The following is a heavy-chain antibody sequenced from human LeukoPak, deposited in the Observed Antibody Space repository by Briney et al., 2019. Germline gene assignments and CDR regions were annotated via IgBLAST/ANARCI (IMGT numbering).Heavy chain of an antibody. V-gene: IGHV4-34*01. CDR3: ARQGSSGWVFDY. J-gene: IGHJ4*02. CDR2: INHSGST. CDR1: GGSFSGYY. Sequence: SETLSLTCAVYGGSFSGYYWSWIRQPPGKGLEWIGEINHSGSTNYNPSLRSRVTISVDTSKNQFSLKLSSVTAADTAVYYCARQGSSGWVFDYWGQGTLVTVSS. D-gene: IGHD6-19*01.